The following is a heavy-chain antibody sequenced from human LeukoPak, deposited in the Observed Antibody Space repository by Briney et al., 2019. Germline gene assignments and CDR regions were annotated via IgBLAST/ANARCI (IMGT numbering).Heavy chain of an antibody. CDR3: ARAISPTICSGGSCYSPDAFDI. CDR1: GFTFDDYG. CDR2: INWNGGST. D-gene: IGHD2-15*01. Sequence: PGGSLRLSCAASGFTFDDYGMSWVRQAPGKGLELVSGINWNGGSTGYADSVKGRFTISRDNAKNSLYLQMNSLRAEDTALYYCARAISPTICSGGSCYSPDAFDIWGQGTMVTVSS. J-gene: IGHJ3*02. V-gene: IGHV3-20*04.